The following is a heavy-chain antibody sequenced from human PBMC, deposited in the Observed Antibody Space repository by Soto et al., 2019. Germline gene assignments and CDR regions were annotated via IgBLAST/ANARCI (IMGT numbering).Heavy chain of an antibody. CDR1: GGTFSSYA. CDR3: ASPGYSYGYPIYYFDY. Sequence: QVQLVQSGAEVKKPGSSVKVSCKASGGTFSSYAISWVRQAPGQGLEWMGGIIPIFGTANYAQEFQGRVTITADESTSTAYMELSSLRSEDTAVYYCASPGYSYGYPIYYFDYWGQGTLVTVSS. J-gene: IGHJ4*02. V-gene: IGHV1-69*01. CDR2: IIPIFGTA. D-gene: IGHD5-18*01.